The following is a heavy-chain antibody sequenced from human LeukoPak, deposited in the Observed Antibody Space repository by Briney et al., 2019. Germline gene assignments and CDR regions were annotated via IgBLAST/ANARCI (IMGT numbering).Heavy chain of an antibody. CDR2: ISAYNGNT. D-gene: IGHD1-26*01. CDR3: ARGPWELPRFDY. V-gene: IGHV1-18*01. CDR1: GYTFSNYG. J-gene: IGHJ4*02. Sequence: ASVKVSCKASGYTFSNYGISWVRQAPGQGLEWMGWISAYNGNTNYAQKLQGRVTMTTDTSTSTAYMELRSLRSDDTVVYYCARGPWELPRFDYWGQGTLVTVSS.